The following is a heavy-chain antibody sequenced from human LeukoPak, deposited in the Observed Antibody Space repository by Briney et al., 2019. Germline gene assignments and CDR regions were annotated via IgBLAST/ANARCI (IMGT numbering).Heavy chain of an antibody. D-gene: IGHD3-22*01. V-gene: IGHV3-20*04. CDR3: ATDQDHGYFRQ. CDR2: INWNGGST. J-gene: IGHJ1*01. CDR1: GFTFDDYG. Sequence: GESLRLSCAASGFTFDDYGMSWVRQAPGKGLEWVSGINWNGGSTGYADSVKGRFTISRDNAKNSLYLQMNSLRAEDTAVFYCATDQDHGYFRQWGQGSLVIVSS.